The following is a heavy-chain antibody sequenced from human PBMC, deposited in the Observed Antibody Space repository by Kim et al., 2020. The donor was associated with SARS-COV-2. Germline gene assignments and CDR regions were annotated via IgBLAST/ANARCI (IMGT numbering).Heavy chain of an antibody. CDR2: ISAYNGNT. Sequence: ASVKVSCKASGYTFTSYGISWVRQAPGQGLEWMGWISAYNGNTNYAQKLQGRVTMTTDTSTSTAYMELRSLRSDDTAVYYCARDLYPAATGANWFDPWGQGTLVTVSS. D-gene: IGHD2-2*01. CDR3: ARDLYPAATGANWFDP. CDR1: GYTFTSYG. V-gene: IGHV1-18*01. J-gene: IGHJ5*02.